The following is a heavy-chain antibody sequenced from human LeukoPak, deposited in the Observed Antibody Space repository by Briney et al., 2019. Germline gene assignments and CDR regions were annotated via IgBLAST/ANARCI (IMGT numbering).Heavy chain of an antibody. V-gene: IGHV1-18*04. D-gene: IGHD5-12*01. CDR1: GYTFTSYY. CDR3: ARNSGYDYLIDY. CDR2: ISAYNGNT. Sequence: ASVKVSCKASGYTFTSYYMHWVRQAPGQGLEWMGWISAYNGNTNYAQKLQGRVTMTTDTSTSTAYMELRSLRSDDTAVYYCARNSGYDYLIDYWGQGTLVTVSS. J-gene: IGHJ4*02.